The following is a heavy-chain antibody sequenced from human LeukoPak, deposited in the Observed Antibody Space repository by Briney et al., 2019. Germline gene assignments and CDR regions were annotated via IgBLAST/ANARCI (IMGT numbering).Heavy chain of an antibody. V-gene: IGHV4-59*11. CDR3: ARDRGGSY. Sequence: SETLSLTCTVSGGSMSSHHWSWIRQPPGKGLEWIGYIHYSGSTTYNPSLQSRVTISIDTSKNQFSLKLSSVSAADTAVYYCARDRGGSYWGQGTLVTVSS. D-gene: IGHD1-26*01. CDR1: GGSMSSHH. J-gene: IGHJ4*02. CDR2: IHYSGST.